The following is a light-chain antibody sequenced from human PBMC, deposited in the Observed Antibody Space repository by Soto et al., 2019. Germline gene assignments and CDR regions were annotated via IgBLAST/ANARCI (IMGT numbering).Light chain of an antibody. J-gene: IGKJ5*01. V-gene: IGKV3-15*01. CDR3: QQRSNWPRGIT. CDR2: GAS. CDR1: QSVSSN. Sequence: EIVMTQSPATLSVSPWERATLSCRASQSVSSNLAWYQQKPSQAPRLLIYGASTRATGIPARFSGSGSGTDFTLTISSLEPEDFAVYYCQQRSNWPRGITFGQGTRLEIK.